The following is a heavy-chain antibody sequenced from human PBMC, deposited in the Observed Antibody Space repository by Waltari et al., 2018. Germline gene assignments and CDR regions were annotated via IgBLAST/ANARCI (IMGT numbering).Heavy chain of an antibody. J-gene: IGHJ3*02. V-gene: IGHV3-66*01. D-gene: IGHD6-13*01. CDR2: IYSGGST. CDR3: ASAPGMADAFDI. CDR1: GFTSDDYA. Sequence: EVQLVESGGGLVQPGRSLRLSCAASGFTSDDYAMHWVRQAPGKGLEWVSVIYSGGSTYYADSVKGRFTISRDNSKNTLYLQMNSLRAEDTAVYYCASAPGMADAFDIWGQGTMVTVSS.